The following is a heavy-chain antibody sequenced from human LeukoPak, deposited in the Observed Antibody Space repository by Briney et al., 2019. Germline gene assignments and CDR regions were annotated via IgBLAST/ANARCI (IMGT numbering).Heavy chain of an antibody. V-gene: IGHV3-23*01. Sequence: GGSLRLSCAASGFTFSSYAMNWVRQAPGKGLEWVSVISGSGGSTHYADSVKGRFTISRDNSKNTLYLQMNSLRADDTAVYYCAKDGWAGTPYWGQGTLVTVSS. CDR2: ISGSGGST. D-gene: IGHD6-19*01. J-gene: IGHJ4*02. CDR1: GFTFSSYA. CDR3: AKDGWAGTPY.